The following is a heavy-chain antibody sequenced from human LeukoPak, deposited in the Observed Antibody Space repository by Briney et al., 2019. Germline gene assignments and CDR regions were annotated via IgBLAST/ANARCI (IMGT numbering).Heavy chain of an antibody. CDR3: ARDLLNEGNHLDY. CDR1: GGSISSGGYS. Sequence: PSETLSLTCAVSGGSISSGGYSWSWIRQPPGKGLEWIGYIYYSGSTYYNPSLKSRVTISVDTSKNQFSLKLSSVTAADTAVYYCARDLLNEGNHLDYWGQGTLVTVSS. CDR2: IYYSGST. V-gene: IGHV4-30-2*05. J-gene: IGHJ4*02. D-gene: IGHD4-23*01.